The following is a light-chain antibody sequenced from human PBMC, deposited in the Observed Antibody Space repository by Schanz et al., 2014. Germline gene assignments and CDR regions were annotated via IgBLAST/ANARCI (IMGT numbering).Light chain of an antibody. Sequence: EIVMTQSPATLSVSPGERATLSCRASQSVSSSLAWYQQKPGLAPRLLIYDASNRATGIPARFSGSGSGTDFTLTISSLQAEDVAVYYCQQYYSTPQTFGQGTKVEIK. CDR2: DAS. CDR1: QSVSSS. CDR3: QQYYSTPQT. V-gene: IGKV3D-15*01. J-gene: IGKJ1*01.